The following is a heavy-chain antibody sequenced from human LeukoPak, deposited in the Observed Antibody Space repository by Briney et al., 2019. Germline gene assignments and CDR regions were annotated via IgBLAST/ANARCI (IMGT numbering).Heavy chain of an antibody. Sequence: SQTLSLTCAISGDSVSSNSAAWNWIRQSPSRGLEWLGRTYYRSKWYNDYAVSVKSRITINPDTSKNQFSLQLDSVTPEDTAVYYCARDQVERDHNWFDPWGQGTLVTVSS. V-gene: IGHV6-1*01. CDR1: GDSVSSNSAA. J-gene: IGHJ5*02. CDR3: ARDQVERDHNWFDP. D-gene: IGHD1-1*01. CDR2: TYYRSKWYN.